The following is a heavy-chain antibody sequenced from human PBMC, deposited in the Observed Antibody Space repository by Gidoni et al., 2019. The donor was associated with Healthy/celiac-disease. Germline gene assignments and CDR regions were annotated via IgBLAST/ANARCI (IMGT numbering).Heavy chain of an antibody. Sequence: QVQLVESGGGVVQPGGSLRLYCAASGFTFSSYGCHWVRQAPGKGLEWVAFIRYDGINKYYADSVKGRFTISRDNSKNTLYLQMNSLRAEDTAVYYCAKGRMVRGVNFSGRYMDVWGKGTTVTVSS. V-gene: IGHV3-30*02. D-gene: IGHD3-10*01. CDR2: IRYDGINK. J-gene: IGHJ6*03. CDR3: AKGRMVRGVNFSGRYMDV. CDR1: GFTFSSYG.